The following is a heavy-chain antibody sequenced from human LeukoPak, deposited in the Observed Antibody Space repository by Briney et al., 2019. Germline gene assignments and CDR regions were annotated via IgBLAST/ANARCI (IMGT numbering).Heavy chain of an antibody. CDR3: ARDGWMDV. D-gene: IGHD2-15*01. J-gene: IGHJ6*02. CDR1: GDTFSNYA. CDR2: IIPILGTA. Sequence: ASVKVSCKASGDTFSNYAISWVRQARGQGLEWMGRIIPILGTADYAQKFQGRVTISADKSTSTAYMELSSLRSEDTAVYYCARDGWMDVWGQGTTVTVS. V-gene: IGHV1-69*04.